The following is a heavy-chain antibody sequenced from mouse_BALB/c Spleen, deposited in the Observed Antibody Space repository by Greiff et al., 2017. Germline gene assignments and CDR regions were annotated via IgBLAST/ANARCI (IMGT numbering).Heavy chain of an antibody. D-gene: IGHD1-2*01. CDR2: IDPANGNT. J-gene: IGHJ2*01. V-gene: IGHV14-3*02. CDR3: ARTTAYYFDY. CDR1: GYTFSSYW. Sequence: VQLQQSGAELMKPGASVKISCKATGYTFSSYWIEWVKQRPEQGLEWIGRIDPANGNTKYDPKFQGKATITADTSSNTAYLQLSSLTSEDTAVYYCARTTAYYFDYWGQGTTLTVSS.